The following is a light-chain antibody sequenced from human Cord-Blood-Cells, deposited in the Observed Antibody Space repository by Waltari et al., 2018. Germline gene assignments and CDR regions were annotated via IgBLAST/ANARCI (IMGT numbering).Light chain of an antibody. Sequence: DIQMTQSPYSLSASVGDRVTITCQGSLDSSNSLNWYQQTTGKPPKLLIYDASNLETGVPSRFSGSGSGTDFTFTISSLQPEDIVTYYCQEYDNLPYTFGHGTKVAIK. CDR1: LDSSNS. CDR2: DAS. J-gene: IGKJ2*01. V-gene: IGKV1-33*01. CDR3: QEYDNLPYT.